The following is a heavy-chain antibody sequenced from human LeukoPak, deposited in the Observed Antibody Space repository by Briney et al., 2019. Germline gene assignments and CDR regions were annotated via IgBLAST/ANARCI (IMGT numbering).Heavy chain of an antibody. V-gene: IGHV3-33*01. Sequence: GRSLRLSCAASGFAFSRSGMHWVRQAPGKGLEWVAVVWYDGSNKHYADSVKGRFTISRDNSNNTLYLQTNSLRAEDTAVYYCARDPKYSNSWFFDYWGQGTLVTVSS. CDR1: GFAFSRSG. J-gene: IGHJ4*02. CDR3: ARDPKYSNSWFFDY. CDR2: VWYDGSNK. D-gene: IGHD6-13*01.